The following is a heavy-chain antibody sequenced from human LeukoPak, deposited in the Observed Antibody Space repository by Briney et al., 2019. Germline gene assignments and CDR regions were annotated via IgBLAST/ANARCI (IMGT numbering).Heavy chain of an antibody. CDR3: ARQPLVECSSTSCYLGWFDP. J-gene: IGHJ5*02. CDR2: IYPGDSDT. D-gene: IGHD2-2*01. Sequence: GESLKISCKGSGYSFTSYWIGWVRQMPGKGLEWMGIIYPGDSDTRYSPSFQGQATISADKSISTAYLQWSSLKASDTAMYYCARQPLVECSSTSCYLGWFDPWGQGTLVTVSS. CDR1: GYSFTSYW. V-gene: IGHV5-51*01.